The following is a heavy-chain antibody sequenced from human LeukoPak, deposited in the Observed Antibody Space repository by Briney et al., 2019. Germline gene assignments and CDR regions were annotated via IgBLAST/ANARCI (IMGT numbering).Heavy chain of an antibody. J-gene: IGHJ5*02. CDR3: ARDWGSSGWYNWFDP. Sequence: GTSLRLSCAVSGFSICNYGMHWVRQAPDKGLEWVAMISRDGGVKCYGDSVKSRLTISRDNSENTLYLQMNSLRVEDTAVYYCARDWGSSGWYNWFDPWGQGTLVTVSS. V-gene: IGHV3-30*03. CDR1: GFSICNYG. D-gene: IGHD6-19*01. CDR2: ISRDGGVK.